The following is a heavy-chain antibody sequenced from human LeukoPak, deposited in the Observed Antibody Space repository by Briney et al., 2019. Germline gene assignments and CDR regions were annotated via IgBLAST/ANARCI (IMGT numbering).Heavy chain of an antibody. V-gene: IGHV1-18*01. J-gene: IGHJ4*02. Sequence: AASVKVSCKASGYTFTSHPITWVRQAPGQGLEWMGWISADNGNTHCAQKFQGRVSMTTEPSTRTAYMELKTLRSDDTAVYYCARDGPSGSYGDYWGQGTLVTVST. CDR1: GYTFTSHP. D-gene: IGHD1-26*01. CDR2: ISADNGNT. CDR3: ARDGPSGSYGDY.